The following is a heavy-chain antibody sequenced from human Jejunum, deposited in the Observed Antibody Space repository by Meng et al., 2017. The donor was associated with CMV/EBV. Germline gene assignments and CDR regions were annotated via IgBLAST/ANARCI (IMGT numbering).Heavy chain of an antibody. D-gene: IGHD3-10*01. V-gene: IGHV1-2*02. CDR3: ARGGDRGEEDY. Sequence: CKASRYTFTDYFVHWVRQAPGQGLEWMGWIKPKNGATNYEQKYQGRVTLTRDTSISTAYMELTSLKSDDTAMYYCARGGDRGEEDYWGQGTLVTVSS. CDR1: RYTFTDYF. J-gene: IGHJ4*02. CDR2: IKPKNGAT.